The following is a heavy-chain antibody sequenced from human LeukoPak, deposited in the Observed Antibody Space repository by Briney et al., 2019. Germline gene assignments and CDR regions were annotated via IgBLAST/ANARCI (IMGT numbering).Heavy chain of an antibody. CDR2: INPDSGGT. Sequence: GASVKVSCKASGYTFIDAYIHWVRQAPGQGLDWMGWINPDSGGTHYAEKFQGRVTMTRDTSISTTYMELNRLRSDDTAVYYCASCSSTSCYDEGPDYWGQGTLVTVSS. D-gene: IGHD2-2*01. J-gene: IGHJ4*02. CDR1: GYTFIDAY. V-gene: IGHV1-2*02. CDR3: ASCSSTSCYDEGPDY.